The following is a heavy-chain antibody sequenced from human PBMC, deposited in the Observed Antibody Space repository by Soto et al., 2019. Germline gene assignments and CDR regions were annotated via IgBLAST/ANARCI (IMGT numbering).Heavy chain of an antibody. CDR1: GGSVSSGDYF. CDR3: AREKGFISWPKNLDS. Sequence: SETLSLTCTVSGGSVSSGDYFWSWIRQPPGKGLEWIGYIYDSGSSYYNPSLKSRVTMSVDTSKNQFSLKLRSVTAADTAMYYCAREKGFISWPKNLDSWGQGTLVNVS. CDR2: IYDSGSS. V-gene: IGHV4-30-4*01. J-gene: IGHJ4*02.